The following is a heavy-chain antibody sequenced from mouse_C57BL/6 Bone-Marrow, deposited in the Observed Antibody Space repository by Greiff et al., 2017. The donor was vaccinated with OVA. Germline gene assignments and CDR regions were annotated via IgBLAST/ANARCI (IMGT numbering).Heavy chain of an antibody. D-gene: IGHD4-1*01. CDR1: GYAFTNYL. CDR2: INPGSGGT. J-gene: IGHJ1*03. CDR3: ARRGNWDVRYFDV. Sequence: QVHVKQSGAELVRPGTSVTVSCKASGYAFTNYLIEWVKQRPGQGLEWIGVINPGSGGTNYNEKFKGKATLTADKSSSTAYMQLSSLTSDDSAVYVCARRGNWDVRYFDVWGTGTTVTVSS. V-gene: IGHV1-54*01.